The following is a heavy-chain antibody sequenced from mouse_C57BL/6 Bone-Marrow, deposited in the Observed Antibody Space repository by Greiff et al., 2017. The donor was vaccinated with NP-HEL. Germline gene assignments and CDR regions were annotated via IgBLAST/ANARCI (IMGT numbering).Heavy chain of an antibody. CDR1: GYAFSSSW. Sequence: LVESGPELVKPGALVKISCKASGYAFSSSWMNWVKQRPGKGLEWIGRIYPGDGDTNYNGKFKGKATLTADKSSSTAYMQLSSLTSEDSAVYFCARSGGLRRGFAYWGQGTLVTVSA. J-gene: IGHJ3*01. CDR2: IYPGDGDT. CDR3: ARSGGLRRGFAY. V-gene: IGHV1-82*01. D-gene: IGHD2-4*01.